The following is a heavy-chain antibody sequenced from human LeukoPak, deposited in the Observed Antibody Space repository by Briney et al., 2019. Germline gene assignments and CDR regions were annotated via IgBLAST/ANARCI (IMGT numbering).Heavy chain of an antibody. D-gene: IGHD6-19*01. CDR3: AKDWSSSGGARPWFDP. Sequence: GASLRLSCAASGFTFSSYAMSWVRQAPGKGLEWVSAMSGSGGSTYYADSVKGRFTISRDNSKNTLYLQMNSLRAEDTAVYYCAKDWSSSGGARPWFDPWGQGTLVTVSS. CDR1: GFTFSSYA. CDR2: MSGSGGST. V-gene: IGHV3-23*01. J-gene: IGHJ5*02.